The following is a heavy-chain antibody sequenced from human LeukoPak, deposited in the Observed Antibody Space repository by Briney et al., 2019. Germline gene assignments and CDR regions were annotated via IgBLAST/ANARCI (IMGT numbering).Heavy chain of an antibody. CDR2: FYTSGTP. D-gene: IGHD6-13*01. Sequence: PSETLSLTCTVSGGSISRGSYHWNWIRQPAGKGLEWIGRFYTSGTPNYNPSLKSRVTISVDTSKNQFSLKLSSVTAADTAVYYCAREERDSSSWSRTYNWFDPWGQGTLVTVSS. V-gene: IGHV4-61*02. J-gene: IGHJ5*02. CDR1: GGSISRGSYH. CDR3: AREERDSSSWSRTYNWFDP.